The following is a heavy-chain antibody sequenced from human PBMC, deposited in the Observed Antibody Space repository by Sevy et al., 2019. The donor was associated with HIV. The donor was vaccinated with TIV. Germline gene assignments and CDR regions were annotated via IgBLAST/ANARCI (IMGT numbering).Heavy chain of an antibody. Sequence: GGSLRLSCAASGFTFSTYSMNWVRQAPGKGQEWVSYITGRSSSIYYADSVKGRFTISRDNAKNSLFLQMNSLRAEDTAVYYCARERDGYNYGLDYWGKGTLVTVSS. CDR2: ITGRSSSI. CDR1: GFTFSTYS. CDR3: ARERDGYNYGLDY. D-gene: IGHD5-12*01. J-gene: IGHJ4*02. V-gene: IGHV3-48*01.